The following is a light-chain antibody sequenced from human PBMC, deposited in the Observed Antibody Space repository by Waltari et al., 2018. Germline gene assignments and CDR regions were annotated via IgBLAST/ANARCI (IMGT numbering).Light chain of an antibody. J-gene: IGLJ1*01. Sequence: QSALTQPRAVPGSPVQSVTITRTRTSRHFGGYNYLSWYQQHPGNAPHLMIADVTRRPSGVPHRFSGSKSGNTASLTISGLQAEDEADYYCCSYAGSYTPLLFGTGTKVSVL. CDR3: CSYAGSYTPLL. CDR2: DVT. V-gene: IGLV2-11*01. CDR1: SRHFGGYNY.